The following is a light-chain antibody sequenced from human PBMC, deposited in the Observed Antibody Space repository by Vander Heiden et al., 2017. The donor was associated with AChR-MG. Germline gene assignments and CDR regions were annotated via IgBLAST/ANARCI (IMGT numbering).Light chain of an antibody. V-gene: IGLV3-21*04. CDR3: HVWDSDGDQPV. J-gene: IGLJ3*02. CDR2: HDR. Sequence: SFVFTQTPSLSVVPGETATITRRESDHGGKSVHGYPQEPSKAPVSAQYHDRARPPGIPERFSGANSGDTATLTIGRVEAGDEADYYCHVWDSDGDQPVFGGGTKLTVV. CDR1: DHGGKS.